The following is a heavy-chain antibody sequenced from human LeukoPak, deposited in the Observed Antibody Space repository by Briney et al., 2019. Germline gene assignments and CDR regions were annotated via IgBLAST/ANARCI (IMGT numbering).Heavy chain of an antibody. V-gene: IGHV4-59*08. J-gene: IGHJ2*01. D-gene: IGHD3-16*02. CDR1: GGPISSYY. CDR2: IHYTGST. Sequence: SETLSLTCTVSGGPISSYYWSWIRQPPGKGLEWVGYIHYTGSTKYNPSLKSRVTISVDTSKNQFSLRLSSVTAADTAVYYCARHLSGYFDLWGRGTLATVSS. CDR3: ARHLSGYFDL.